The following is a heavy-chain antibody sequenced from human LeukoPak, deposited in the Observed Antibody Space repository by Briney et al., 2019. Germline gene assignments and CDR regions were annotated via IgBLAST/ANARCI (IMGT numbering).Heavy chain of an antibody. CDR2: ISSSSSTI. CDR3: ARVSGHYYDSSGYPDY. V-gene: IGHV3-48*01. D-gene: IGHD3-22*01. J-gene: IGHJ4*02. CDR1: GFTFSSYS. Sequence: GGSLRLSCAASGFTFSSYSMNWVRQAPGKGLEWVSYISSSSSTIYYADSVKGRFTISRDNAKNSLYLQMNSLRAEGTAVYYCARVSGHYYDSSGYPDYWGQGTLVTVSS.